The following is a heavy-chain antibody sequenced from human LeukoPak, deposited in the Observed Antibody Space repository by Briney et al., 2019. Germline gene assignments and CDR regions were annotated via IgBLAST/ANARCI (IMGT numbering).Heavy chain of an antibody. CDR3: AKVPVAAAAPYYFDY. V-gene: IGHV3-23*01. D-gene: IGHD6-13*01. CDR1: GFTFSSYA. J-gene: IGHJ4*02. CDR2: ISGSGGST. Sequence: PGGSLRLSCAASGFTFSSYAMSWVRQAPGKGPEWVSAISGSGGSTYYADSVKGRFTISRDNSKNTLYLQMNSLRAEDTAVYYCAKVPVAAAAPYYFDYWGQGTLVTVSS.